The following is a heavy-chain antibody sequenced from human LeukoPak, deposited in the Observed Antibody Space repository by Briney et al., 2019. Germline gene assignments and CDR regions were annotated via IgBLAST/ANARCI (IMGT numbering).Heavy chain of an antibody. J-gene: IGHJ5*02. CDR2: ISAYNGNT. CDR3: ARTGAEIYYYDSSGYSWFDP. V-gene: IGHV1-18*01. Sequence: ASVKVSCKASGYTFTSYGISWVRQAPGQGLEWMGWISAYNGNTNYAPKLQGRVTMTTDTSTSTAYMELRSLRSDDTAVYYCARTGAEIYYYDSSGYSWFDPWGQGTLVTVSS. CDR1: GYTFTSYG. D-gene: IGHD3-22*01.